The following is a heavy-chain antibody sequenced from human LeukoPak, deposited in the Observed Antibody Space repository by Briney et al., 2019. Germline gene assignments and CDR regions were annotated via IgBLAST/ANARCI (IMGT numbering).Heavy chain of an antibody. CDR1: GFTFSNAW. D-gene: IGHD3-10*01. CDR2: IKSKTGGGTT. V-gene: IGHV3-15*01. Sequence: PGGSLRLSCAASGFTFSNAWMSWVRQPPAKGLEWVGRIKSKTGGGTTDYAAPVKGRFTISRDDSKNTLYMQMNSLKTEDTAVYYCTTDREITMVRGNSYDAFDVWGQGTVVTVSS. CDR3: TTDREITMVRGNSYDAFDV. J-gene: IGHJ3*01.